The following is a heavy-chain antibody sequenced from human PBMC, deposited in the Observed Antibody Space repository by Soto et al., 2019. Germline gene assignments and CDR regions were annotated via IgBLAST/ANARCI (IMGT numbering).Heavy chain of an antibody. CDR2: IYYSGST. J-gene: IGHJ6*02. CDR1: GGSISSGGYY. Sequence: QVQLQESGPGLVKPSQTLSLTCTVSGGSISSGGYYWSWIRLHPGKGLEWIGYIYYSGSTYYNPSLKSRVTISVDTSKNQFSLKLSSVTAADTAVYYRARGVALDYDIPEYYGMDVWGQGTTVTVSS. V-gene: IGHV4-31*03. CDR3: ARGVALDYDIPEYYGMDV. D-gene: IGHD3-9*01.